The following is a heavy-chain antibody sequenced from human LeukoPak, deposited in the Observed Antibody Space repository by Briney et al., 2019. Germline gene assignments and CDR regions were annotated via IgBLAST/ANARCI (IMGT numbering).Heavy chain of an antibody. Sequence: TPSQTLSLTCAVSGGSISSGGYSWSWIRQPPGKGLEWIGYIYHSGSTYYSPSLKSRVTISVDRSKNQFSLKLSSVTAADTAVYYCASAYCGGDCYPDLGHALDIWGQGTMVTVSS. CDR2: IYHSGST. CDR1: GGSISSGGYS. V-gene: IGHV4-30-2*01. CDR3: ASAYCGGDCYPDLGHALDI. D-gene: IGHD2-21*02. J-gene: IGHJ3*02.